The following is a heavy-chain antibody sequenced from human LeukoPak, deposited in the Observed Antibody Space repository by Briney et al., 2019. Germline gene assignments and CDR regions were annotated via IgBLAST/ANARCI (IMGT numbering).Heavy chain of an antibody. CDR3: ARDVVPAAIVNWFDP. Sequence: GASVKVSCKASGGTFSSYAISWVRQAPGQGLEWMGGIIPIFGTASYAQKFQGRVTITADESTSTAYMELSSLRSEDTAVYYCARDVVPAAIVNWFDPWGQGTLVTVSS. J-gene: IGHJ5*02. CDR1: GGTFSSYA. D-gene: IGHD2-2*01. CDR2: IIPIFGTA. V-gene: IGHV1-69*13.